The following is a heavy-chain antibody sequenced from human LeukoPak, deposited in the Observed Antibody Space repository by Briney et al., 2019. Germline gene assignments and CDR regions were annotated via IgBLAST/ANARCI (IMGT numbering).Heavy chain of an antibody. CDR3: ARGGYGMDV. CDR1: GGSFSGYY. CDR2: INHSGST. J-gene: IGHJ6*02. V-gene: IGHV4-34*01. Sequence: SETLSLTCAVYGGSFSGYYWSWIRQPPGKGLEWIGEINHSGSTNYNPPLKSRVTISVDTSKNQFSLKLSSVTAADTAVYYCARGGYGMDVWGQGTTVTVSS.